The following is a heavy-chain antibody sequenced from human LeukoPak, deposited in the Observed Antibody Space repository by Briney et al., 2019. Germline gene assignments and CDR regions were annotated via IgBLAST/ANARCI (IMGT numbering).Heavy chain of an antibody. V-gene: IGHV3-53*01. CDR3: ASSLGYSYEI. D-gene: IGHD5-18*01. Sequence: TGGSLRLSCAASGFTVSSNYMSWVRQAPGKGLEWVSVIYSGGSTYYADSVKGRFTISRDNSKNTLYLQMNSLSAEDTAVYYCASSLGYSYEIWGQGTLVTVPS. CDR2: IYSGGST. CDR1: GFTVSSNY. J-gene: IGHJ4*02.